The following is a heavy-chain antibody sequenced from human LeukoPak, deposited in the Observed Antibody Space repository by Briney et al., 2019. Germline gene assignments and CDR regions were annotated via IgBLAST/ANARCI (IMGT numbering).Heavy chain of an antibody. D-gene: IGHD6-6*01. V-gene: IGHV4-39*07. CDR3: TIEDKSSSEH. CDR1: CGSVTSSVYY. CDR2: INYSGRT. J-gene: IGHJ1*01. Sequence: SPTLSLTCTLACGSVTSSVYYSSWIRQPPGKGLELMGSINYSGRTFYSPSLKSRVAISVDTSKNQFSLKLSSVTAADTGVYYCTIEDKSSSEHWGQGTLLTVSS.